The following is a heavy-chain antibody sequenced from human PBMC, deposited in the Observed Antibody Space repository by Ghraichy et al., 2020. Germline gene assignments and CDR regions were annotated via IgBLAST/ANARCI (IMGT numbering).Heavy chain of an antibody. V-gene: IGHV1-69*13. CDR2: IIPIFGTA. CDR1: GGTFSSYA. Sequence: SVKVSCKASGGTFSSYAISWVRQAPGQGLEWMGRIIPIFGTANYAQKFQGRVTITADESTSTAYMELSSLRSEDTTVYYCAREGGGANWGTAEYYFDYWGQGTLVTVSS. D-gene: IGHD7-27*01. CDR3: AREGGGANWGTAEYYFDY. J-gene: IGHJ4*02.